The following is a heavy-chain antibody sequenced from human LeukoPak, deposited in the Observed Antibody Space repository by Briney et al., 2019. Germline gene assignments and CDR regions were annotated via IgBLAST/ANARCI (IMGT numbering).Heavy chain of an antibody. D-gene: IGHD6-13*01. J-gene: IGHJ4*02. Sequence: PGGSLRLSCAASGFTFSNYAMSWVRQAPGKGLEWVSIISVSGGSTYYADSVKGRFTISRDNAKNALYLQMNSLRVEDTAVYYCANFEPGYTSSWYAEFWGQGTLVTVSS. V-gene: IGHV3-23*01. CDR1: GFTFSNYA. CDR3: ANFEPGYTSSWYAEF. CDR2: ISVSGGST.